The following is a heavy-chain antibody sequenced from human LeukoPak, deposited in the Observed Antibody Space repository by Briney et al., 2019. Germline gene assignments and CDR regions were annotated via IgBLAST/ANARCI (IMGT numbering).Heavy chain of an antibody. Sequence: PGGSLRLSCAASGFTFSIYGMHWVRQAPGKGLEWVAFIRYDGNNKYYADSVKGRFTISRDNSKNTLYLQMNSLRAEDTAVYYCAKSINYYYDSSGSSKGGFDIWGQGTMVTVSS. CDR2: IRYDGNNK. V-gene: IGHV3-30*02. D-gene: IGHD3-22*01. CDR1: GFTFSIYG. J-gene: IGHJ3*02. CDR3: AKSINYYYDSSGSSKGGFDI.